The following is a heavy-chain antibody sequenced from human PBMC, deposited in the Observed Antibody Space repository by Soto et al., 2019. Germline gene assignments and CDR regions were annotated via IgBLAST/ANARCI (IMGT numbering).Heavy chain of an antibody. CDR3: AREDDGGDRDYYGLDV. J-gene: IGHJ6*02. CDR1: GGSISYEYYH. Sequence: QVQLQQSGPGLVKPSQTLSLTCTVSGGSISYEYYHWTWIRQSPGKGLEWIGYIHYSGSIIYNPSIKSRVTISVDTSKNQSSLQLSSVTAADTAVYFCAREDDGGDRDYYGLDVWGQGTTVNVSS. V-gene: IGHV4-30-4*08. CDR2: IHYSGSI. D-gene: IGHD2-21*02.